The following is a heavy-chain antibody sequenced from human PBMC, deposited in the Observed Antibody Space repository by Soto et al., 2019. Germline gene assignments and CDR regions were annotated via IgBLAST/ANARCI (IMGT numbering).Heavy chain of an antibody. D-gene: IGHD3-22*01. CDR2: IIPILGIA. Sequence: EASVKVSCKDSGGTLSSYTSSWVRQAPGQGLEWMGRIIPILGIANYAQKFQGRVTVTADKSTSTAYMELSSLRSEDTAVYYCARVPAVIGYYYYMDVWGKGTTVTVSS. CDR3: ARVPAVIGYYYYMDV. V-gene: IGHV1-69*02. J-gene: IGHJ6*03. CDR1: GGTLSSYT.